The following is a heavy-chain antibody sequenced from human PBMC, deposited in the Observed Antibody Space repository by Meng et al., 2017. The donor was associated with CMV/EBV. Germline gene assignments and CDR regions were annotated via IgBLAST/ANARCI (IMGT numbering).Heavy chain of an antibody. Sequence: GGSLRLSCAASGFTFSSHWMTWVRQAPGKGLEWVANINQYGSDTNYVDSVKGRFIVSRDNAQRLVYLQMNSLRADDTAVYFCARGRTSVTTNWGQGTLVTVSS. V-gene: IGHV3-7*01. D-gene: IGHD4-17*01. J-gene: IGHJ4*02. CDR1: GFTFSSHW. CDR3: ARGRTSVTTN. CDR2: INQYGSDT.